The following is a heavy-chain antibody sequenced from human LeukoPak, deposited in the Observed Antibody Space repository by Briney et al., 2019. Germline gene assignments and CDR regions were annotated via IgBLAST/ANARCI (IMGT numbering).Heavy chain of an antibody. CDR3: ARVEDGDYVFDY. D-gene: IGHD4-17*01. V-gene: IGHV4-38-2*01. CDR2: IYHSGST. Sequence: SETLSLTCAVSGYSLSSGYYWGWIRPPPGKGLEWIGSIYHSGSTYYNPSLKSRVTISVDTSKNQFSLKLSSVTAADTAVYYCARVEDGDYVFDYWGQGTLVTVSS. J-gene: IGHJ4*02. CDR1: GYSLSSGYY.